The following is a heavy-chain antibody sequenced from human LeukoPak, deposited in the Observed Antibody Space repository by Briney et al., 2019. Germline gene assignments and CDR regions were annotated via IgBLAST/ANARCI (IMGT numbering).Heavy chain of an antibody. D-gene: IGHD3-10*01. CDR1: GFSFSTYG. CDR2: IWYDGSHQ. V-gene: IGHV3-33*08. Sequence: GGSLRLSCAAYGFSFSTYGMHWVRQAPGKRLESVAVIWYDGSHQYYADSRKGRFTISRDMSNNTLYLQMNNLRVDDTALYYCARDLGLRYGSGAYRFDPWGQGTQVIVSS. J-gene: IGHJ5*02. CDR3: ARDLGLRYGSGAYRFDP.